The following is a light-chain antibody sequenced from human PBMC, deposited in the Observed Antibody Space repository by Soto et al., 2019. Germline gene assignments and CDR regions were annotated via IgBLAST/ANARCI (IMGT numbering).Light chain of an antibody. CDR2: EVS. CDR1: SSDIGNYDF. V-gene: IGLV2-14*01. J-gene: IGLJ2*01. Sequence: QSVRTQPASVSGSPGQSITISCTGTSSDIGNYDFVSWYQQVPGTAPKAMIYEVSSRPSGVSNRFSGSKSGNTASLTISGLQAEDGAYYYCSSYTTSTSFILFGGGTKVTVL. CDR3: SSYTTSTSFIL.